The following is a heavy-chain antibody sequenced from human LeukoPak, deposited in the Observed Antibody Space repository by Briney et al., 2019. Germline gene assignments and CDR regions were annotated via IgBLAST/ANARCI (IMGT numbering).Heavy chain of an antibody. Sequence: GGSLRLSCTASGFTFGSYWMSWVRLTPGKGLEWVANIKKDGSEKYYVDSVKGRFTISRDDAKNSLYLQMNSLRAEDTAVYYCARDPIVVVPGARRLYYYYTMDVWGQGTTVTVSS. CDR1: GFTFGSYW. V-gene: IGHV3-7*01. D-gene: IGHD2-21*01. J-gene: IGHJ6*02. CDR3: ARDPIVVVPGARRLYYYYTMDV. CDR2: IKKDGSEK.